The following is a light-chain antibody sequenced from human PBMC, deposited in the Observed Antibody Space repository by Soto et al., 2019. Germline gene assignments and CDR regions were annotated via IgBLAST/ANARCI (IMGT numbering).Light chain of an antibody. CDR1: QRISTY. CDR3: QHYNSYSEA. Sequence: DVQISQSPSSLSASVVDRVTITCRASQRISTYLHWFQQKPGKAPKLLIYKASTLKSGVPSRFSGSGSGTEFTLTISSLQPDDFATYYCQHYNSYSEAFGQGTKVDI. J-gene: IGKJ1*01. CDR2: KAS. V-gene: IGKV1-5*03.